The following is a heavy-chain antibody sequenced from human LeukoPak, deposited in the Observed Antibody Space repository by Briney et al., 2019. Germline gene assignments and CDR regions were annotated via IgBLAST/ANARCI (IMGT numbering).Heavy chain of an antibody. J-gene: IGHJ4*02. CDR3: AKGLSSGYYLIPGY. Sequence: GGSLRLSCAASGFTLSSYAMSWVRQAPGKGLEGGAAISGSGGSTYSADSVKGRFTISRDNSKNPLYLQMTSLRAEDTAVYYCAKGLSSGYYLIPGYWGQGTLVTVSS. CDR2: ISGSGGST. V-gene: IGHV3-23*01. CDR1: GFTLSSYA. D-gene: IGHD3-22*01.